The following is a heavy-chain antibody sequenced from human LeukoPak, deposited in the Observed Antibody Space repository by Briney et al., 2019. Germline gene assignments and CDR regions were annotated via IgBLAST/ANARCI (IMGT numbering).Heavy chain of an antibody. CDR1: GFTFRNYA. CDR3: AQDLGQLLGY. J-gene: IGHJ4*02. Sequence: GGSLRLSCAASGFTFRNYAMSWVRQAPGKGLEWVSVISGSGGSASYADSVKGRFTISRDNSKKTLFLQMNSLRVEDTAVYYCAQDLGQLLGYWGQGTLVIVSS. D-gene: IGHD6-13*01. V-gene: IGHV3-23*01. CDR2: ISGSGGSA.